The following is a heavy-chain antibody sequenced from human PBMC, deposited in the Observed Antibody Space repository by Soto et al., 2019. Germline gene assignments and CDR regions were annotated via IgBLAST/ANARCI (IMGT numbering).Heavy chain of an antibody. J-gene: IGHJ4*02. CDR2: IYYSGST. D-gene: IGHD3-10*01. Sequence: SETLSLTCTVSGGSISSGGYYWSWIRQHPGKGLEWIGYIYYSGSTYYNPSLKSRVTISVDTSKNQFSLKLSSVTAADTAVYYCAREDYYGSGRPYWGQGTLVTVSS. CDR1: GGSISSGGYY. CDR3: AREDYYGSGRPY. V-gene: IGHV4-31*03.